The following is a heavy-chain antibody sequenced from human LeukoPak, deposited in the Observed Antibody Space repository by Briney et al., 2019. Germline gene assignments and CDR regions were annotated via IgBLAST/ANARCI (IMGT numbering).Heavy chain of an antibody. CDR1: GFTFSDYY. J-gene: IGHJ4*02. V-gene: IGHV3-11*05. Sequence: PGGSLRLSCAASGFTFSDYYMTWVRQAPGKGLEWLSYISGNSGDINYLDSVRGRFTISRDNAKNSLYLQMNSLRVEDTAVYYCTRDPRRLDYLGQGTLVTVSS. CDR2: ISGNSGDI. CDR3: TRDPRRLDY.